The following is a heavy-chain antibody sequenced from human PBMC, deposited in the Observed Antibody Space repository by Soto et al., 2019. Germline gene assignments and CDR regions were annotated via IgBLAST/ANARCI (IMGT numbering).Heavy chain of an antibody. CDR3: AKERRYSFDAFDI. V-gene: IGHV3-30*18. CDR1: GFTFNFFG. Sequence: QEQLVESGGGVVQAGRSLRLSCAASGFTFNFFGMHWVRQAPGKGLEWVAVISYDGRGKYYADSVKGRFAMSRDNSKNMVYLEMSSLRPEDTSVDYCAKERRYSFDAFDIWGHGTMVTVSS. J-gene: IGHJ3*02. D-gene: IGHD5-12*01. CDR2: ISYDGRGK.